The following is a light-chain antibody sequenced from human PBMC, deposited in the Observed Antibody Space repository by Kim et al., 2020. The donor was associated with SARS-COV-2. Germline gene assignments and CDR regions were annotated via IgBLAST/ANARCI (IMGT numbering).Light chain of an antibody. CDR2: GAS. V-gene: IGKV1-27*01. Sequence: SSVGDRVTLTCRASQVINNYFAGYQQKPGKAPTVLIYGASTLHSGVPSRFSGSGSGTDFTLTISSLQPEDVGTYYCQKYDSAPWTFGHGTKVDIK. CDR3: QKYDSAPWT. J-gene: IGKJ1*01. CDR1: QVINNY.